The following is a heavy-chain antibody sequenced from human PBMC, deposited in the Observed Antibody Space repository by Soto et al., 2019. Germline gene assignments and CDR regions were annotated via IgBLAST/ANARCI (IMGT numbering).Heavy chain of an antibody. J-gene: IGHJ4*02. D-gene: IGHD6-13*01. Sequence: EVQLVPSGAEVKKPGESLRISCKGSGYSFTSYWISWVRQMPGKGLGGMGRSDPSDTDTNYSPAFQGHVTISADKSISTAYLQWSSLKASDTAMYYCARSHSSSWYVDYWGQGTLVTVSS. V-gene: IGHV5-10-1*03. CDR2: SDPSDTDT. CDR1: GYSFTSYW. CDR3: ARSHSSSWYVDY.